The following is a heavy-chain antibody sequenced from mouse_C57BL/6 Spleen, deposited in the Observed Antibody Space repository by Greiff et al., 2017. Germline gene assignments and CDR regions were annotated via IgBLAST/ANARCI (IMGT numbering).Heavy chain of an antibody. D-gene: IGHD2-2*01. Sequence: QVQLQQPGAELVKPGASVTLSCKASGYTFTSYWMHWVKQRPGQGLEWIGMIHPNSGSTNYNEKFKSKATLAVDKSSSTAYMQLSSLTSEDSAVYYCDRSTMVTAENAMDYWGQGTSVTVSS. J-gene: IGHJ4*01. CDR2: IHPNSGST. CDR3: DRSTMVTAENAMDY. V-gene: IGHV1-64*01. CDR1: GYTFTSYW.